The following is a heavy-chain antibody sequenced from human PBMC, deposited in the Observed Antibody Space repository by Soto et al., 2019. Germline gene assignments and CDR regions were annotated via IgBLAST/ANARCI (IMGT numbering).Heavy chain of an antibody. Sequence: GESLKISCKGSGYTFTSYWIAWVRQMPGKGLEWMAIIYPGDSDTRYSPSFQGHVTISADKSISTAYLQWSSLKASDTAIYYCARPDSNGRYDSWGQGTLVTVSS. CDR1: GYTFTSYW. V-gene: IGHV5-51*01. CDR3: ARPDSNGRYDS. D-gene: IGHD6-19*01. CDR2: IYPGDSDT. J-gene: IGHJ5*01.